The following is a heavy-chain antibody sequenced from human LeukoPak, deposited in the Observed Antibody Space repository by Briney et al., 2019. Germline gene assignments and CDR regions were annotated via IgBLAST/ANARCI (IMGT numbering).Heavy chain of an antibody. D-gene: IGHD3-22*01. V-gene: IGHV4-39*07. CDR1: GDSLSSSGYYY. J-gene: IGHJ4*02. Sequence: PSETLSLTCTVSGDSLSSSGYYYWGWIRQPPGKGLEWIGSIYYSGSTYYNPSLKIRVTISVDTSKNQFSLKLSSVPAAEAAVYYCARWEYDSSGYYYVKYWGQGTLVTVSS. CDR2: IYYSGST. CDR3: ARWEYDSSGYYYVKY.